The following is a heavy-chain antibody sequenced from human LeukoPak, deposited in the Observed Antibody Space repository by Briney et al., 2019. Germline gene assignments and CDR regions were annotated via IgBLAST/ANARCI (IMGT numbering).Heavy chain of an antibody. CDR1: GGSISSGSYY. J-gene: IGHJ4*02. D-gene: IGHD3-22*01. Sequence: SETLSLTCTVSGGSISSGSYYWSWIRQPAGKGLEWIGRIYTSGSTNYNPSLKRRFTISVDTSKNQFSLKLSSVTAADTAVYYCARVSGYDSSGIADYWGQGTLVTVSS. V-gene: IGHV4-61*02. CDR2: IYTSGST. CDR3: ARVSGYDSSGIADY.